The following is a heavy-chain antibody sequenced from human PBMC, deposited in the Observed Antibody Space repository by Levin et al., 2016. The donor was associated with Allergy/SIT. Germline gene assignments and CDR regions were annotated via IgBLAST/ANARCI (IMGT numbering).Heavy chain of an antibody. V-gene: IGHV4-39*01. CDR1: GGSISSSDYY. CDR3: ARHLGIGVAVTFWALDV. Sequence: SETLSLTCSVSGGSISSSDYYWAWLRQPPGKGLEWIASIYYRGNTYYNPSLKSRVTMSVDTSKNQLSLKLSSVTAADTAVYYCARHLGIGVAVTFWALDVWGQGTTVTVSS. CDR2: IYYRGNT. J-gene: IGHJ6*02. D-gene: IGHD6-19*01.